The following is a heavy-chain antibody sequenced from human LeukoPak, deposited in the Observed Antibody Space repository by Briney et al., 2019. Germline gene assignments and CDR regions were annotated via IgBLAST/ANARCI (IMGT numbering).Heavy chain of an antibody. CDR2: ISSGGVST. D-gene: IGHD6-19*01. CDR1: RFTFRSYA. CDR3: AKAHKVAVAGTKPVFDY. Sequence: GGSLRLSCAASRFTFRSYAMSWVRQAPGKGLEWVSAISSGGVSTYYADPVKGRFTISRDNSKNTLYLQMNSLRAEDTAVYYCAKAHKVAVAGTKPVFDYWGQGTLVTVSS. J-gene: IGHJ4*02. V-gene: IGHV3-23*01.